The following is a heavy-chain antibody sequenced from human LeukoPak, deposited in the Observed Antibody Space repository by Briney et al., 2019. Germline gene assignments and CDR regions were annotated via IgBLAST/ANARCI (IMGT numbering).Heavy chain of an antibody. Sequence: ASVKVSCKASGYTFTGYYMHWVRQAPGQGLEWMGWINPNSGGTNYAQKFQGRVTMTRDTSISTAYMELSRLRSDDTAVHYCARGRAVASFYYYGMDVWGQGTTVTVSS. V-gene: IGHV1-2*02. CDR2: INPNSGGT. J-gene: IGHJ6*02. CDR3: ARGRAVASFYYYGMDV. CDR1: GYTFTGYY. D-gene: IGHD6-19*01.